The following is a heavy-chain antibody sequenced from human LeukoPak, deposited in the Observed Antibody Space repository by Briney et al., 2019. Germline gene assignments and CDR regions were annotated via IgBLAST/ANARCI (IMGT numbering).Heavy chain of an antibody. CDR1: GGSISSSSYY. CDR3: ARQWLDVTYFDY. Sequence: SPSETLSLTCTVSGGSISSSSYYWGWIRQPPGKGLEWIGSIYYSGSTYHNPSLKSRVTISVDTSKNQLSLKLSSVTAADTAVYYCARQWLDVTYFDYWGQGTLVTVSS. D-gene: IGHD6-19*01. CDR2: IYYSGST. J-gene: IGHJ4*02. V-gene: IGHV4-39*01.